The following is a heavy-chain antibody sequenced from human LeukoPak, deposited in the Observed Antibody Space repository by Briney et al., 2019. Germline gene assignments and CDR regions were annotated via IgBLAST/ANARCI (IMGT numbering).Heavy chain of an antibody. J-gene: IGHJ4*02. CDR1: GFTFSSYA. CDR3: ARDRSVVFDY. V-gene: IGHV3-33*01. Sequence: PGRSLRLSCAASGFTFSSYAMHWVRQAPDKGLEWVALIWYDGSNKYYAGSVKGRFTISRDNSKNTLYLQMNSLRAEDTGVNDPARDRSVVFDYWGQGTLVPVSS. D-gene: IGHD3-3*01. CDR2: IWYDGSNK.